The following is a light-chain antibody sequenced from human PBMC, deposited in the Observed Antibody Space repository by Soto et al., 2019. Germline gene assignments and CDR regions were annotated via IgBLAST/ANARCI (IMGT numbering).Light chain of an antibody. CDR3: QQYGSSPMIT. Sequence: EVVLTQSPGTLSLSPGERAALSCKASQHVTNNYLAWYQQKPGQAPRLLISGASNRAIGIPDRFTGSGSGTDFTLTISRLEPEGFAVYFCQQYGSSPMITFGQGTRLEIK. J-gene: IGKJ5*01. V-gene: IGKV3-20*01. CDR1: QHVTNNY. CDR2: GAS.